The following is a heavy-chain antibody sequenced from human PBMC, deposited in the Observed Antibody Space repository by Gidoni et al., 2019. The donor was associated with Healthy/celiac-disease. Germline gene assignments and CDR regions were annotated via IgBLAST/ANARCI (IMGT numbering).Heavy chain of an antibody. CDR1: GFTFSSYS. D-gene: IGHD3-10*01. CDR3: ARDGGSGSYLTYYYYGMDV. V-gene: IGHV3-21*01. CDR2: ISSSSSYI. Sequence: EVQLVESGGGLVKPGGSLRLSCAASGFTFSSYSINWVRQAPGKGVEWVSSISSSSSYIYYADSVKGRFTISRDNAKNSLYLQMNSLRAEDTAVYYCARDGGSGSYLTYYYYGMDVWGQGTTVTVSS. J-gene: IGHJ6*02.